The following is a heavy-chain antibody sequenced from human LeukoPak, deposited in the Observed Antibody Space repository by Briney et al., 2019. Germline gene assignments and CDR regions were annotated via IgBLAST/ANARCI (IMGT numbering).Heavy chain of an antibody. V-gene: IGHV4-59*01. CDR2: IYCSGST. J-gene: IGHJ5*02. CDR3: ARCYYDSSGYYPVGNWFDP. CDR1: GGSISSYY. Sequence: PSETLSLTCTVSGGSISSYYWSWIRQPPGKGLEWIGYIYCSGSTNYNPSLKSRVTISVDTSKNQFSLKLSSVTAADTAVYYCARCYYDSSGYYPVGNWFDPWGQGTLVTVSS. D-gene: IGHD3-22*01.